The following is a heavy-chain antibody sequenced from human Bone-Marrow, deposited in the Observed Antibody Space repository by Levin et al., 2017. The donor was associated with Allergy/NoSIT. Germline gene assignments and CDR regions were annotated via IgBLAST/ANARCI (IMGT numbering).Heavy chain of an antibody. D-gene: IGHD2-21*02. J-gene: IGHJ4*02. CDR2: INRAGSAT. CDR1: GFTLSHFS. V-gene: IGHV3-48*02. Sequence: GGSLRLSCAASGFTLSHFSMSWVRQAPGKGLEWVSYINRAGSATDYADSVKGRFTISRDDVNNSLFLQMNSLRDEDTAVYYCARDDGGGDCRGDYWGQGSLVTVSS. CDR3: ARDDGGGDCRGDY.